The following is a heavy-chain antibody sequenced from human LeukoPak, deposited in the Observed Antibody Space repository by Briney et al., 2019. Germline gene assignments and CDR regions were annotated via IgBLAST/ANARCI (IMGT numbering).Heavy chain of an antibody. D-gene: IGHD3-10*01. CDR3: ARVLKRRGSMTMVRGVIIGWFDP. CDR1: GYTFTSYG. J-gene: IGHJ5*02. Sequence: ASVKVSCKASGYTFTSYGISWVRQAPGQGLEWMGWISAYNGNTNYAQKLQGRVTMTTDTSTSTAYMELRSLRSDDTAVYYCARVLKRRGSMTMVRGVIIGWFDPWGQGALVTVSS. CDR2: ISAYNGNT. V-gene: IGHV1-18*01.